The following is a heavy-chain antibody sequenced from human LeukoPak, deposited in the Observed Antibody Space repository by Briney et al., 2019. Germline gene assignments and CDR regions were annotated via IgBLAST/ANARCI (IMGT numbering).Heavy chain of an antibody. J-gene: IGHJ4*02. D-gene: IGHD3-10*01. CDR3: VKFRVEWFGDPEDY. Sequence: GGSLRLSCAVSGFTVSRNYMTWVRQAPGKGPEWLSVLYPGGSTYYLDSVKGRFTISRDNSKNTLYMQMNSLRAEDTDVYYCVKFRVEWFGDPEDYWGQGTLVTVSS. CDR2: LYPGGST. CDR1: GFTVSRNY. V-gene: IGHV3-53*01.